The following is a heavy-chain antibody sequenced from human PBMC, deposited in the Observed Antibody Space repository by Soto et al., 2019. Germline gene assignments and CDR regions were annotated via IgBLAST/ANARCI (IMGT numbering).Heavy chain of an antibody. V-gene: IGHV4-39*07. Sequence: SEPRSQDCSVAGESITSCWSYWEKNSQPPGKGLEWIGSIYHSGSTYYNPSLKSRVTISVDTSKNQFSLKLSSVTAADTAVYYCARVSMIGAFAWGQGNLVTV. CDR3: ARVSMIGAFA. D-gene: IGHD3-22*01. CDR1: GESITSCWSY. J-gene: IGHJ5*02. CDR2: IYHSGST.